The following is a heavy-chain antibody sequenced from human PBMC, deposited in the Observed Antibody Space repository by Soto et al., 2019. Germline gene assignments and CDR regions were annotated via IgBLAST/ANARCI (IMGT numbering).Heavy chain of an antibody. V-gene: IGHV3-23*01. CDR2: ISGSGGST. Sequence: EEELLESGGGLVQPGGSLRLSCAASGFAFSNYAINWIRQAPGKGLEWVSGISGSGGSTYYADSVKGRFSISRDNFKNTVYLQMSNLRADDTALYYCAKDKSVVGVDAFDIWGHGTMVTVSS. CDR1: GFAFSNYA. J-gene: IGHJ3*02. CDR3: AKDKSVVGVDAFDI. D-gene: IGHD1-26*01.